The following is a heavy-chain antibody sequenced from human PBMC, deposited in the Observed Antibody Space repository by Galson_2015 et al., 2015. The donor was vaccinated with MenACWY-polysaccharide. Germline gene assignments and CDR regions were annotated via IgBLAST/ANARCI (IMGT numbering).Heavy chain of an antibody. V-gene: IGHV1-69*13. CDR1: GGTFSSCA. CDR3: ARDVVVVPAAENWFDP. CDR2: IIPIFGTA. Sequence: SVKVSCKASGGTFSSCAISWVRQAPGQGLEWVGGIIPIFGTANYAQKFQGRVTITADESTSTAYMELSSLRSEDTAVYYCARDVVVVPAAENWFDPWGQGTLVTVSS. J-gene: IGHJ5*02. D-gene: IGHD2-2*01.